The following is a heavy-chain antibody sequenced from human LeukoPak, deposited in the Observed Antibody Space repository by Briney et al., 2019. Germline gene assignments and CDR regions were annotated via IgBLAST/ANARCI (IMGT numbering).Heavy chain of an antibody. Sequence: GGSLRLSCAACGFTFSSYSMNWVRQAPGKGLEWVSSISSSSGYIYYADSVKGRFTISRDNAKNSLYLQMNSLRAEDTAVYYCARAPSAVAAYDAFDIWGQGTMVTVSS. D-gene: IGHD6-19*01. J-gene: IGHJ3*02. CDR2: ISSSSGYI. CDR1: GFTFSSYS. V-gene: IGHV3-21*01. CDR3: ARAPSAVAAYDAFDI.